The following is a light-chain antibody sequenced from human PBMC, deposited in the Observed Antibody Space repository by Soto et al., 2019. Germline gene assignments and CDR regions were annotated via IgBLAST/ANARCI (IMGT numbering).Light chain of an antibody. CDR2: GAS. V-gene: IGKV3-15*01. J-gene: IGKJ4*01. CDR3: QQHNNCPLN. CDR1: QSVSSN. Sequence: EIVMTQSPATLSVSPGERATLSCRASQSVSSNLAWYQQKPGQAPRLLIYGASTRATGIPARFSGSGSGTEFTLTISSLQYEDFPVYYCQQHNNCPLNFGGGTKVEIK.